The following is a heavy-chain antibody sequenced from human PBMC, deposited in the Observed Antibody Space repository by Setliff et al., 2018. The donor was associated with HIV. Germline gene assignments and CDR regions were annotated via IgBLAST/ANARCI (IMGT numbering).Heavy chain of an antibody. CDR3: ATKVYCTNGVCLDAFDI. D-gene: IGHD2-8*01. J-gene: IGHJ3*02. Sequence: ASVKVSCKASGYTFTGYYMHWVRQAPGQGLEWMGWINPNSGGTNYAQKLQGRITMTRNTSITTAYMELISLKSEDTAVYYCATKVYCTNGVCLDAFDIWGQGTMVTVSS. V-gene: IGHV1-2*02. CDR2: INPNSGGT. CDR1: GYTFTGYY.